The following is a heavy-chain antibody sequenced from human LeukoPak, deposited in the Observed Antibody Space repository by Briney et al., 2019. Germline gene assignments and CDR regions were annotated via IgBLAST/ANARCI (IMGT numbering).Heavy chain of an antibody. CDR1: GFTFSDYY. CDR3: ARAGTVTTPDYFDY. Sequence: GGSLRLSCAASGFTFSDYYMSWIRQAPGKGLEWVSYISSSGGTIYYADSVKGRFTISRDNAKNSLYLQMNSLRAEDTAVYYCARAGTVTTPDYFDYWGQGTLVTVSS. V-gene: IGHV3-11*01. D-gene: IGHD4-17*01. CDR2: ISSSGGTI. J-gene: IGHJ4*02.